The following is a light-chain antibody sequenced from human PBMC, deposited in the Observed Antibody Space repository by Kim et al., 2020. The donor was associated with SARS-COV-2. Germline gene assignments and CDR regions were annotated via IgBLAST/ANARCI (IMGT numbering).Light chain of an antibody. Sequence: DIQLTQSPSSLSASVGDRVTITCRASQRISTYVNWYQQKPGKAPKVLIYAASNLQSGVPSRFSGGGSGTDFTLTISSLQPEDFATYSCQQAYNTPWTFGQGTKVDIK. CDR1: QRISTY. CDR2: AAS. J-gene: IGKJ1*01. CDR3: QQAYNTPWT. V-gene: IGKV1-39*01.